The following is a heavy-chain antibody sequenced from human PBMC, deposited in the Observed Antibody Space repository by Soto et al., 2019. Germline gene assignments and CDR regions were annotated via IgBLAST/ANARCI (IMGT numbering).Heavy chain of an antibody. V-gene: IGHV3-21*01. J-gene: IGHJ4*02. CDR1: GCTFSRHA. Sequence: XXSLRLSCTASGCTFSRHAVPWVLQAPGKGLEWVSSISSSSSYIYYADSVKGRFTISRDNAKNSLYLQMNSLRPEDTAVYYCARGSAEAGTAAIDHWGQGTLVTVSS. D-gene: IGHD6-19*01. CDR3: ARGSAEAGTAAIDH. CDR2: ISSSSSYI.